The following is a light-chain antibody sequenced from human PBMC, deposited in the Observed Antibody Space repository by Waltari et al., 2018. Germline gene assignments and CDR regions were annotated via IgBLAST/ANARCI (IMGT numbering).Light chain of an antibody. V-gene: IGLV1-40*01. J-gene: IGLJ3*02. Sequence: QSALTQPPSVSGAPGHSVTISCTGSRSNIGAGYDVQWYQQLPGAAPKLLIYACSNRPSGVPDRFYGSKAGTSASLSINGLQAEDEAIYYCQSYDSSLSAVFGGGTKVTVL. CDR2: ACS. CDR1: RSNIGAGYD. CDR3: QSYDSSLSAV.